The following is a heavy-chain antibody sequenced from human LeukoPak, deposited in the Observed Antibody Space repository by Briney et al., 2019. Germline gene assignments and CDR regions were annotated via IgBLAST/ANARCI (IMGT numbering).Heavy chain of an antibody. CDR3: TTDVRDEYSSGWYPIGY. CDR2: ISSGGRYL. V-gene: IGHV3-21*01. J-gene: IGHJ4*02. D-gene: IGHD6-19*01. CDR1: GFSFSTYS. Sequence: GGSLRLSCAASGFSFSTYSMNWVRQAPGKGLEWVSSISSGGRYLYYADSVKGRFTISRDNAKNSLYLQMNSLRAEDTAVYYCTTDVRDEYSSGWYPIGYWGQGTLVTVSS.